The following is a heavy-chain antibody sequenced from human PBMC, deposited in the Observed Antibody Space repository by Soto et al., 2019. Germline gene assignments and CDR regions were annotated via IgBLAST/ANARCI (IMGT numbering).Heavy chain of an antibody. CDR2: IYYSGNT. V-gene: IGHV4-61*08. Sequence: PSETLSLTCTVSGGSVSSGDYYWSWIRQPPGKGLEWIGYIYYSGNTNYNPSLKSRVIISVDTSKNLFSLKLTSVNATDTAVYYCARIPVDTSMIYWLDPWGQGTLVTVS. CDR3: ARIPVDTSMIYWLDP. D-gene: IGHD5-18*01. J-gene: IGHJ5*02. CDR1: GGSVSSGDYY.